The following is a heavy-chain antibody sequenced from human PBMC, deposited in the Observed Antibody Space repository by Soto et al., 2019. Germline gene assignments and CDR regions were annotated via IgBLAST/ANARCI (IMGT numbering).Heavy chain of an antibody. V-gene: IGHV3-33*01. CDR3: ARDIDWYSNSPGFDN. Sequence: PGGSLRLSCAASGFTFSSYGMHWVRQAPGKGLEWVAVIWYDGSNKHYADPVKGRFTISRDNSKNTLSLQMNSVRAEDTAIYYCARDIDWYSNSPGFDNWGQGTLAPVSS. CDR1: GFTFSSYG. J-gene: IGHJ4*02. CDR2: IWYDGSNK. D-gene: IGHD1-26*01.